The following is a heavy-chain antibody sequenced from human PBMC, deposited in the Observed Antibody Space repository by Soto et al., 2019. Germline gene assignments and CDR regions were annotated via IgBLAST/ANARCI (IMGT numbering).Heavy chain of an antibody. CDR1: GYTFTSYG. J-gene: IGHJ6*03. V-gene: IGHV1-18*01. Sequence: QVQLVQSGAEVKKPGASVKVSCKASGYTFTSYGISWVRQAPGQGLEWMGWISAYNGNTNYAQKLQGRVTMTTDTSTSTAYMELRSLRSDDTAVYYCARDFHCSGGSCYSYDYYYMDVWGKGTTVTVSS. CDR3: ARDFHCSGGSCYSYDYYYMDV. D-gene: IGHD2-15*01. CDR2: ISAYNGNT.